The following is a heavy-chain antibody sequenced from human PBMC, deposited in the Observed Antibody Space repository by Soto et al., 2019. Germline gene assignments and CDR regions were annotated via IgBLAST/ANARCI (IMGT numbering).Heavy chain of an antibody. CDR2: ISGSGGST. CDR3: AVDGTNSLRFSVFATPYFDF. CDR1: GFTFSSYA. V-gene: IGHV3-23*01. Sequence: GGSLRLSCAASGFTFSSYAMSWVRQAPGKGLEWVSAISGSGGSTYYADSVKGRFTISRDNSKNTLYLQMNSLRAEDQGVFFLAVDGTNSLRFSVFATPYFDFWGQGTLVNGSS. D-gene: IGHD3-16*01. J-gene: IGHJ4*02.